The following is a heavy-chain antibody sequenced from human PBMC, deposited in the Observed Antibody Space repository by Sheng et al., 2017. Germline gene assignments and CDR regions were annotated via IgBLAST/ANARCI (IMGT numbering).Heavy chain of an antibody. CDR2: IITIFSTA. J-gene: IGHJ3*02. Sequence: QVHLVQSGAEVKQPGSSVKVSCKASGGTISSYSITWVRQAPGQGLEWMGGIITIFSTAKYAQKFQGRVTITADESTNTVYMELSGLRSEDTAVYYCARDRGAKDAFDIWGQGTMVTVSS. CDR3: ARDRGAKDAFDI. D-gene: IGHD1-26*01. V-gene: IGHV1-69*13. CDR1: GGTISSYS.